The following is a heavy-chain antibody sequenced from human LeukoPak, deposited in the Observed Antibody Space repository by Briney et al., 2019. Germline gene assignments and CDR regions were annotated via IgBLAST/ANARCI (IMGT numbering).Heavy chain of an antibody. V-gene: IGHV5-51*01. CDR2: IYPGDSDT. D-gene: IGHD6-19*01. Sequence: GESLKISCKGSGYSFTSYWIGWVRQMPGKGVEWMGIIYPGDSDTRYSPSFQGQVTISADKSISTAYLQWSSLKASDTAMYYCARHRPYSSGWRHFDYWGQGTLVTVSS. CDR3: ARHRPYSSGWRHFDY. J-gene: IGHJ4*02. CDR1: GYSFTSYW.